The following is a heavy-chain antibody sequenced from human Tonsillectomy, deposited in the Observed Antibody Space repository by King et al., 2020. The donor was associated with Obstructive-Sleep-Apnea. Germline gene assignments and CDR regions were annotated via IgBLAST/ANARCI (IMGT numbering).Heavy chain of an antibody. V-gene: IGHV4-59*08. CDR3: ARHTTDYDVLTGYSYHFDS. Sequence: VQLQESGPGLVKPSETLSLTCTVSVGSIISYYWSWIRQPPGKGLEWIGYIYYSGSTKYNPSLKNRVTISVDTSTNQFSLKLSSVTAADTAVYYCARHTTDYDVLTGYSYHFDSWGQGTLVTVSS. D-gene: IGHD3-9*01. CDR1: VGSIISYY. CDR2: IYYSGST. J-gene: IGHJ4*02.